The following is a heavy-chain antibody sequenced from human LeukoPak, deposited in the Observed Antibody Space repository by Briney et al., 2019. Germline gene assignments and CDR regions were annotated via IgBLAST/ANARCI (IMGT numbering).Heavy chain of an antibody. CDR3: ARDSKTMVRGVIRYYFDY. V-gene: IGHV3-23*01. D-gene: IGHD3-10*01. CDR1: GFTFSSYA. Sequence: GGSLRLSCAASGFTFSSYAMTWVRQAPGKGLEWVSAISGSGDSAYYADSVKGRFTISRDNSKNTLYLQMDGLGAENTAVYYCARDSKTMVRGVIRYYFDYWGQGTLVTVSS. CDR2: ISGSGDSA. J-gene: IGHJ4*02.